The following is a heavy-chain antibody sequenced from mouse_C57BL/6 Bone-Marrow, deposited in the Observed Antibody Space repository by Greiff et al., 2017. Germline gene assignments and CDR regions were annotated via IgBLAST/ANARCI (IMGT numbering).Heavy chain of an antibody. CDR1: GFNIKDDY. CDR3: TKGDYGSGYGFAD. CDR2: IYPENGDT. D-gene: IGHD1-1*01. Sequence: EVQLVESGAELVRPGASVKLSCTASGFNIKDDYMHWVKQRPEQGLEWIGWIYPENGDTEYASKFQGKATITADTSSNTAYLQLSSLTSEDSAVYYCTKGDYGSGYGFADWGQGALVTVSA. V-gene: IGHV14-4*01. J-gene: IGHJ3*01.